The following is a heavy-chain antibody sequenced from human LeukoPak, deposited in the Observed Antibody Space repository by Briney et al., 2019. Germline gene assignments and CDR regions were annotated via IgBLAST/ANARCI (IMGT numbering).Heavy chain of an antibody. CDR3: ARGGSSGWYGTGFDP. V-gene: IGHV1-8*02. CDR1: GYTFTSYG. CDR2: MNPNSGNT. D-gene: IGHD6-19*01. J-gene: IGHJ5*02. Sequence: ASVKVSCKASGYTFTSYGISWVRQAPGQGLEWMGWMNPNSGNTGYAQKFQGRVTMTRNTSISTAYMELSSLRSEDTAVYYCARGGSSGWYGTGFDPWGQGTLVTVSS.